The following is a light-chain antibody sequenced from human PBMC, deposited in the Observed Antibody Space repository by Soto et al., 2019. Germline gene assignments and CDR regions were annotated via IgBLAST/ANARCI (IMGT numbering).Light chain of an antibody. CDR2: AAS. Sequence: AIQLTQSPSSLSASVGDRVTITCRASQAIRSALGWYQQKPGKVPKLLIYAASTLQSGVPSRFSGSGSGTDFTLTISSLQPEDFATYYCLLDFSYFWAFGQGTKVEVK. J-gene: IGKJ1*01. CDR1: QAIRSA. V-gene: IGKV1-6*01. CDR3: LLDFSYFWA.